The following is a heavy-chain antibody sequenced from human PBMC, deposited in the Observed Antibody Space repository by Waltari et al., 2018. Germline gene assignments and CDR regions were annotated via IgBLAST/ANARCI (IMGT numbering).Heavy chain of an antibody. CDR3: ARGGRDIGLGVVLPSALDH. V-gene: IGHV1-18*04. J-gene: IGHJ4*02. CDR2: VSTDQGKT. D-gene: IGHD3-3*01. CDR1: GYTFTDYA. Sequence: QIQLLQSGVEMKKPGASVRVSCKTSGYTFTDYAVNWVRQAPGQGLEWMGGVSTDQGKTQYEWRFQDRVTMTRYTSTKTAFLDIRALKPDDTAVYYCARGGRDIGLGVVLPSALDHWGQGTFVYVSS.